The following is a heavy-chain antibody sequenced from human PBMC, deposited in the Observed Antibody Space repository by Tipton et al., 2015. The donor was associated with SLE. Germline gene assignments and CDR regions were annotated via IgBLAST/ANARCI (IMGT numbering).Heavy chain of an antibody. V-gene: IGHV4-34*01. CDR2: INHSGST. CDR3: ARLKRGYSYGHDY. J-gene: IGHJ4*02. CDR1: GGSFSGYY. Sequence: TLPLTCAVYGGSFSGYYWSWIRQPPGKGLEWIGEINHSGSTNYNPSLKSRVTISVDRSKNQFSLKLSSVTAADTAVYYCARLKRGYSYGHDYWGQGTLVTVSS. D-gene: IGHD5-18*01.